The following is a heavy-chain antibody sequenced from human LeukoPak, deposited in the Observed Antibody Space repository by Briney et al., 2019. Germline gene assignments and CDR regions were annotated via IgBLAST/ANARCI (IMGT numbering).Heavy chain of an antibody. V-gene: IGHV1-46*01. J-gene: IGHJ5*02. CDR1: GYTFTSYY. CDR3: ARDLGGAINWFDP. D-gene: IGHD4-23*01. CDR2: INPSGGST. Sequence: GASVKVSCKASGYTFTSYYMHWARQAPGQGLEWMGIINPSGGSTSYAQKFQGRVTMTRDMSTSTVYMELSSLRSEDTAVYYCARDLGGAINWFDPWGQGTLVTVSS.